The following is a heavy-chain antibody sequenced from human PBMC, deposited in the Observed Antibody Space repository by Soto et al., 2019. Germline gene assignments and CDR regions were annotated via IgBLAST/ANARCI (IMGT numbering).Heavy chain of an antibody. V-gene: IGHV1-18*01. D-gene: IGHD6-6*01. CDR3: ESAGQFVEGLVYYYYGMDV. Sequence: ASVKVSCKASGYTFTSYGISWVRQAPGQGLEWMGWISAYNGNTNYAQKLQGRVTMTTDTSTSTAYMELRSLRSDDTAVYYCESAGQFVEGLVYYYYGMDVWGQGTTVTVSS. J-gene: IGHJ6*02. CDR2: ISAYNGNT. CDR1: GYTFTSYG.